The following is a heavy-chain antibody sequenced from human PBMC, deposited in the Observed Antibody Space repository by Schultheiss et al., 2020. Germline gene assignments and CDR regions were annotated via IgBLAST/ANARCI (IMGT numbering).Heavy chain of an antibody. CDR2: ISSSSSYI. V-gene: IGHV3-21*01. Sequence: GGSLRLSCAASGFTFSSYSMNWVRQAPGKGLEWVSSISSSSSYIYYADSVKGRFTISRDNAKNSLYLQMNSLRAEDTAVYYCARDGVVVTASYYFDYWGQGTLVTVSS. D-gene: IGHD2-21*02. J-gene: IGHJ4*02. CDR3: ARDGVVVTASYYFDY. CDR1: GFTFSSYS.